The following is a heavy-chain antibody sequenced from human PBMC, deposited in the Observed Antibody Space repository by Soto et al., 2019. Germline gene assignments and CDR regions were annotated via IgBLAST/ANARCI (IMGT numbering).Heavy chain of an antibody. J-gene: IGHJ1*01. CDR3: ARDRVESGYPEYFQH. V-gene: IGHV3-53*01. D-gene: IGHD3-22*01. CDR2: IYSGGST. Sequence: GGFLRLSCAASGFTVSSNYMSWVRQAPGKGLEWVSVIYSGGSTYYADSVKGRFTISRDNSKNTLYLQMNSLRAEDTAVYYCARDRVESGYPEYFQHWGQGTLVTV. CDR1: GFTVSSNY.